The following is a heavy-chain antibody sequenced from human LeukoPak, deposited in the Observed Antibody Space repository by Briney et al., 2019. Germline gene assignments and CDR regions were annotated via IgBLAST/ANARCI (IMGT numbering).Heavy chain of an antibody. Sequence: ERSLRLSCAASGFTFSRYGMHWVRQAPGKGLEWVAVISYEGGNKYYVDSVKGRFTISRDNSKNTLYLQMNSLRAEDTAVYYCANGGAADKRQYYWGQGTLVTVSS. V-gene: IGHV3-30*18. J-gene: IGHJ4*02. CDR3: ANGGAADKRQYY. D-gene: IGHD6-13*01. CDR2: ISYEGGNK. CDR1: GFTFSRYG.